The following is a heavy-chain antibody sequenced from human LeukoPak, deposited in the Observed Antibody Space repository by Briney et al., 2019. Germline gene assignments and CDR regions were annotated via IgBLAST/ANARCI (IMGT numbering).Heavy chain of an antibody. J-gene: IGHJ4*02. CDR3: ASGYCSTASCFY. V-gene: IGHV3-48*01. CDR1: GLSFSSYT. D-gene: IGHD2-2*01. Sequence: GGSLRLSCAASGLSFSSYTMMWVRQAPGKGLELISYISSKSRTVYYADSVKGRFTISRNNAKNSLFLQMNSLRVEDTAVYYCASGYCSTASCFYWGQGTLVTVSP. CDR2: ISSKSRTV.